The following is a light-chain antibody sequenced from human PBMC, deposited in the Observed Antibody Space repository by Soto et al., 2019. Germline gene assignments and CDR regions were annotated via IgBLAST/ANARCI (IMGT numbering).Light chain of an antibody. J-gene: IGKJ1*01. V-gene: IGKV1-5*03. CDR3: QQYSSHST. CDR1: QSISSW. CDR2: QAS. Sequence: DIQMTQSHSTLSASVGDRVNITCRASQSISSWLAWYQQKPGKAPKLLIYQASSLENGVPSRFSGSGSGTEFSLTISSLQPDDFATYYCQQYSSHSTFGQGTKVDIK.